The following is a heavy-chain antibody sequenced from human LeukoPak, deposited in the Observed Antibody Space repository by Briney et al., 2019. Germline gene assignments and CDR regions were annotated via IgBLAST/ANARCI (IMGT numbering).Heavy chain of an antibody. D-gene: IGHD3-16*01. V-gene: IGHV4-61*02. J-gene: IGHJ6*03. CDR3: ARAPGGRRAYYMDV. Sequence: SQALSLTCTVSGGSISSGSYYWSWIRQPAGKGLEWIGRIYTYESPNYNPSLKSRVTISVDTSKNQFSLKLTSVTAADTAVYFCARAPGGRRAYYMDVWGKGTTVTISS. CDR2: IYTYESP. CDR1: GGSISSGSYY.